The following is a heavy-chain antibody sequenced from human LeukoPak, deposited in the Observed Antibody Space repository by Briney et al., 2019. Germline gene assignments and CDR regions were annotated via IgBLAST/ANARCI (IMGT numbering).Heavy chain of an antibody. Sequence: PGRSLRLSCTASGFTFSTYAMTWVRQAPGKGLEWASSTSGSGRNTYYADSVKGRFTISRDNSKNTLYLQMNSLRAEDTAIYYCAKDPGSNSYGSFDNWGQGTLVTVSS. V-gene: IGHV3-23*01. D-gene: IGHD5-18*01. CDR3: AKDPGSNSYGSFDN. J-gene: IGHJ4*02. CDR1: GFTFSTYA. CDR2: TSGSGRNT.